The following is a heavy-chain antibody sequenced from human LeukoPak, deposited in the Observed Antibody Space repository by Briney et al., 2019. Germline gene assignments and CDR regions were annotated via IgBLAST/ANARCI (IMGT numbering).Heavy chain of an antibody. J-gene: IGHJ4*02. D-gene: IGHD3-10*01. Sequence: ASVKVSCKASGSFSDHYIHWIRQAPGHGPEWLGWINPKSGDTNYGQKFQDRVTMTRDTSITTVYMELSSLTSHDTALFYCARGASGTLRSFDWLTQEPPDFWGQGTLVTVSS. CDR1: GSFSDHY. CDR2: INPKSGDT. V-gene: IGHV1-2*02. CDR3: ARGASGTLRSFDWLTQEPPDF.